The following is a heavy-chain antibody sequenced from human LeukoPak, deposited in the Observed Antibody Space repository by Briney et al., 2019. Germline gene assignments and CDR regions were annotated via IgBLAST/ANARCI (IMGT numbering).Heavy chain of an antibody. V-gene: IGHV3-23*01. CDR3: ARDLGGDYYDSSGYSDY. J-gene: IGHJ4*02. Sequence: GGSLRLSCAASGFTFSNYAMSWVRQAPGKGLEWVSAISGSGGSTNYADSVKGRFTISRDNSKNTLYLQMNSLRAEDTAVYYCARDLGGDYYDSSGYSDYWGQGTLVTVSS. D-gene: IGHD3-22*01. CDR1: GFTFSNYA. CDR2: ISGSGGST.